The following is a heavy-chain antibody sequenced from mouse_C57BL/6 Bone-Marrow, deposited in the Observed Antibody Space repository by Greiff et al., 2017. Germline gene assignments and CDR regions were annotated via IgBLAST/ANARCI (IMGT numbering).Heavy chain of an antibody. Sequence: VQLQQSGPELVKPGASVKISCKASGYTFTDYYMNWVKQSHGKSLEWIGDINPNNGGTSYNQKFKGKATLTVDKSSSTAYMELRSLTSEDSAVYYCARGGELRYFDVWGTGTTVTVSS. J-gene: IGHJ1*03. CDR3: ARGGELRYFDV. CDR2: INPNNGGT. V-gene: IGHV1-26*01. CDR1: GYTFTDYY.